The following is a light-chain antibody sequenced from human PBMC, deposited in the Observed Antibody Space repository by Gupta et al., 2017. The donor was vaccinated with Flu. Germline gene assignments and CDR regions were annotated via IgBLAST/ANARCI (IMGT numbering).Light chain of an antibody. J-gene: IGLJ2*01. Sequence: SYELTPPPSVSVSPGQTASITCPGDKLENRYVSWYQQKPSQSPVLIIYQDEKRPAGIPERFSGSNSGDTAPRTISGAQAMDEADYYCQVWDRTTVIFGGGTKLTV. CDR3: QVWDRTTVI. V-gene: IGLV3-1*01. CDR1: KLENRY. CDR2: QDE.